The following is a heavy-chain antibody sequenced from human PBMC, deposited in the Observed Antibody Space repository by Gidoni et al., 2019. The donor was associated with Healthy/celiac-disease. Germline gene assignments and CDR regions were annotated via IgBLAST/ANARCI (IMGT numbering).Heavy chain of an antibody. D-gene: IGHD6-13*01. CDR2: ISSSGSTI. CDR3: AREGAAGAFDY. V-gene: IGHV3-48*03. Sequence: EVQLEESGGGLVQPGGSLRLSCAASGFTFSSYEMNWVRHAPGKGLEWVSYISSSGSTIYYSDSVQCRFTISRDNAKNSLYLQMNSLRAEDTAVYYCAREGAAGAFDYRGQGTLVTVSS. CDR1: GFTFSSYE. J-gene: IGHJ4*02.